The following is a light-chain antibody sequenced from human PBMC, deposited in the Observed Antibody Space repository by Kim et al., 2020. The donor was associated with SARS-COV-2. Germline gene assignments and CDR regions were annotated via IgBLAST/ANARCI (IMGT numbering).Light chain of an antibody. CDR3: HSWDSSTHHPGL. J-gene: IGLJ3*02. CDR1: SLRSYY. CDR2: GKN. Sequence: SSELTQDPAVSVALGQTVRITCQGDSLRSYYASWYQQKPGQAPLRVIYGKNSRPSGIPDRFSGSNSGNTASLIITGAQAEDEADYYCHSWDSSTHHPGLFGGGTQLTVL. V-gene: IGLV3-19*02.